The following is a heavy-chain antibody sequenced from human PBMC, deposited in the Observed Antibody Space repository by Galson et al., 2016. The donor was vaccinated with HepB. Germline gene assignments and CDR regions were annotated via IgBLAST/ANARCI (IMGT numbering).Heavy chain of an antibody. D-gene: IGHD3-16*01. CDR1: RLNFERFG. V-gene: IGHV3-33*01. CDR3: AGASDYYGLDV. CDR2: TWYDGSKK. Sequence: SLRLSCAASRLNFERFGMHWVRQAPGKGLEWVAVTWYDGSKKYYADSVKGRVTISRDNSKNTLYLEMNSLRAEDTAVYFFAGASDYYGLDVWGQGTTVTVSS. J-gene: IGHJ6*02.